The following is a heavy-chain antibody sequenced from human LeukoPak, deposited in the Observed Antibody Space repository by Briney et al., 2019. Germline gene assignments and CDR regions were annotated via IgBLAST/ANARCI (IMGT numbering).Heavy chain of an antibody. Sequence: GGSLRLSCVASGFTFKSHWMTWLRQAPGRGLEWVAHIKDDGTTQYYLDSVKGRFTVSRDNAKNTLSLRMTGLRADDTAVYFCARGADGQRIVGGSDDFDYWGQGTLVTVSS. CDR3: ARGADGQRIVGGSDDFDY. CDR1: GFTFKSHW. CDR2: IKDDGTTQ. D-gene: IGHD1-26*01. J-gene: IGHJ4*02. V-gene: IGHV3-7*01.